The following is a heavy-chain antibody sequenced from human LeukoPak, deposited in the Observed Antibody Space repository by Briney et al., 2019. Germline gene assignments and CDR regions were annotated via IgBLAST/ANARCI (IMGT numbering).Heavy chain of an antibody. V-gene: IGHV4-59*01. CDR1: GGSISSYY. CDR3: ASGRYYYGSGSFDY. CDR2: IYYSGST. D-gene: IGHD3-10*01. J-gene: IGHJ4*02. Sequence: SVTLSLTCTVSGGSISSYYWSWIRQPPGKGLEWIGYIYYSGSTNYNPSLKSRVTISVDTSKNQFSLKLSSVTAADTAVYYCASGRYYYGSGSFDYWGQGTLVTVSS.